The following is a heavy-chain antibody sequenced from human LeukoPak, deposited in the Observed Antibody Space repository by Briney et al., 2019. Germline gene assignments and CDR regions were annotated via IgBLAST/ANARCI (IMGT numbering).Heavy chain of an antibody. CDR3: ARAGYGDSDFDY. CDR2: IYTSGST. V-gene: IGHV4-61*02. CDR1: GGSISSGSYY. D-gene: IGHD4-17*01. J-gene: IGHJ4*02. Sequence: PSETLSLTCTVSGGSISSGSYYWSWIRQPAGKGLEWIGRIYTSGSTKYNPSLKSRVTISVDTSKNQFSLKLNSVTAADTAVYYCARAGYGDSDFDYWGQGTLVTVSS.